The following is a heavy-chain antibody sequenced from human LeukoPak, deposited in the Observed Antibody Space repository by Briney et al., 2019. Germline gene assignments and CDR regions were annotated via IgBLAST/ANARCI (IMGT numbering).Heavy chain of an antibody. D-gene: IGHD5-18*01. CDR2: VYYSGST. CDR1: GASLTNYY. J-gene: IGHJ4*02. Sequence: SETLSLTCTLSGASLTNYYWSWLRQPPGKGLEWIGYVYYSGSTNYNPSLKSRVTISFDTSKNHFSLQLRSVTVADTAVYYCARSPGYSYGSHFDYWGQGTLVTVSS. V-gene: IGHV4-59*01. CDR3: ARSPGYSYGSHFDY.